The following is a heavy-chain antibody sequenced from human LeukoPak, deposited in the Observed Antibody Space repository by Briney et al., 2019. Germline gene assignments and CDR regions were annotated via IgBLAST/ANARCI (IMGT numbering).Heavy chain of an antibody. CDR1: GGTFSSYA. Sequence: GASVKASCKASGGTFSSYAISWVRQAPGQGLEWMGGIILIFGTANYAQKFQGRVTITADESTSTAYMELSSLRSEDTAVYYCARESEEEVAGIFSFGYWGQGTLVTVSS. V-gene: IGHV1-69*01. D-gene: IGHD6-19*01. CDR3: ARESEEEVAGIFSFGY. CDR2: IILIFGTA. J-gene: IGHJ4*02.